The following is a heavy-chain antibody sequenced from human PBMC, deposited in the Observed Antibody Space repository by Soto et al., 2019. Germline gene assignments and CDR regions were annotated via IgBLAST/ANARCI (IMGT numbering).Heavy chain of an antibody. J-gene: IGHJ4*02. CDR1: GDSISSSNYF. V-gene: IGHV4-39*01. CDR2: IFYSGST. D-gene: IGHD6-19*01. CDR3: ARRYGWMYFDY. Sequence: PSETLSLTCTVSGDSISSSNYFWGWIRQPPGKGLEWIGTIFYSGSTYYNPSLKSRVTISVDTSKNQFSLRLISVTAADTALYFFARRYGWMYFDYWGQGSLVTGSS.